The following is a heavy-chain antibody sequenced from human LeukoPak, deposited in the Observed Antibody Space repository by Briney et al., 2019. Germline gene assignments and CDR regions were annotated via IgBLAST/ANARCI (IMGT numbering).Heavy chain of an antibody. V-gene: IGHV1-18*01. CDR1: GYTFRTYE. Sequence: GASMKVSCKASGYTFRTYEVNWVRQAPGQGLEWMGWISPYSGHTNYGQKFQGRVSMTIDTSTDTVYLELKSLTSDDTAVYYCARDRAVVVPAATGGLDAFDVWGQGTLITVSS. CDR3: ARDRAVVVPAATGGLDAFDV. D-gene: IGHD2-2*01. J-gene: IGHJ3*01. CDR2: ISPYSGHT.